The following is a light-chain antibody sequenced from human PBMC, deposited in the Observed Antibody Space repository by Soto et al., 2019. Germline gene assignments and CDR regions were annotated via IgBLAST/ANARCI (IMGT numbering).Light chain of an antibody. V-gene: IGKV3-11*01. CDR2: DTS. CDR3: QQRTNWRLS. Sequence: PGERATLSCRASQSVSSHLTWYQQKPGQAPRLLIYDTSNRATGIPARFSGSGSGTGFTLTISSLEPEDFAVYYCQQRTNWRLSFGGGTKVEIK. CDR1: QSVSSH. J-gene: IGKJ4*01.